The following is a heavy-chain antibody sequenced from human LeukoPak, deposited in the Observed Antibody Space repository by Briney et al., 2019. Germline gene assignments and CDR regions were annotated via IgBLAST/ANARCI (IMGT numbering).Heavy chain of an antibody. Sequence: ASETLSLTCAVYGGSFSGYYWSWLRQPPGKGLEWIGEINHSGSTNYNPSLKSRVTISVDTSKNQFSLKLSSVTAADTAVYYCARGRHRAWFDPWGQGTLVTVSS. J-gene: IGHJ5*02. CDR1: GGSFSGYY. V-gene: IGHV4-34*01. CDR3: ARGRHRAWFDP. CDR2: INHSGST. D-gene: IGHD1-14*01.